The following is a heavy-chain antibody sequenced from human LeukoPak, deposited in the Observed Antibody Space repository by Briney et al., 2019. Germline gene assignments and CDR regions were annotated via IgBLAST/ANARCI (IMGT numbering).Heavy chain of an antibody. Sequence: SETLSLTCTVSGGSIGSGGYYWSWIRQHPGKGLEWIGYIYYSGSTYYNPSLKSRVTISVDTSKNQFSLKLSSVTAADTAVYYCARDRVTTVTRYYYYYGMDVWGKGTTVTVFS. CDR1: GGSIGSGGYY. J-gene: IGHJ6*04. D-gene: IGHD4-17*01. CDR2: IYYSGST. V-gene: IGHV4-31*03. CDR3: ARDRVTTVTRYYYYYGMDV.